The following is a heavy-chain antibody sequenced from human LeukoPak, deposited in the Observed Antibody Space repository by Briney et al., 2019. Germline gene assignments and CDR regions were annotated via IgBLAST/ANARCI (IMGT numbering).Heavy chain of an antibody. CDR3: AKSGGYGLIDY. CDR2: IYSSGST. D-gene: IGHD1-26*01. CDR1: GGSISTTNYY. V-gene: IGHV4-39*01. Sequence: PSETLSLTCTVSGGSISTTNYYWGWIRQPPGKGLEWIGNIYSSGSTYYNASLQSRVTISIDTSKNQFSLRLNSVTAADTAMYYCAKSGGYGLIDYWGQGTRVTVSS. J-gene: IGHJ4*02.